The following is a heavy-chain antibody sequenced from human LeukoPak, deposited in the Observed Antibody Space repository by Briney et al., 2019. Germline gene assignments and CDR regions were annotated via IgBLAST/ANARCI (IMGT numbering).Heavy chain of an antibody. Sequence: GGSLRLSCAASGFTFSTFSNAWMSWVRQAPGKGLEWVGRIKSKTDGGTTDYAAPVKGRFAISRDDSKNTLYLQMNSLKTEDTAVYYCTTDYYCDSSGYYSWYFDLWGRGTLVTVSS. V-gene: IGHV3-15*01. CDR2: IKSKTDGGTT. J-gene: IGHJ2*01. CDR3: TTDYYCDSSGYYSWYFDL. D-gene: IGHD3-22*01. CDR1: GFTFSTFSNAW.